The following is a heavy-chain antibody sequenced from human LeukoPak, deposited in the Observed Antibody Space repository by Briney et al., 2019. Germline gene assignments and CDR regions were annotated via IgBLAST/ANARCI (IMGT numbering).Heavy chain of an antibody. D-gene: IGHD3-22*01. CDR1: GGSFSGYY. J-gene: IGHJ3*02. V-gene: IGHV4-34*01. CDR2: INHSGST. Sequence: SETLSLTCAVYGGSFSGYYWSWIRQPPGKGLEWIGEINHSGSTNYIPSLESRVTLSVDTSKNQFSLNLTSLTAADTAVYYCARHRKRSGGYFGSGHDGFDIWGQGTMVTVSS. CDR3: ARHRKRSGGYFGSGHDGFDI.